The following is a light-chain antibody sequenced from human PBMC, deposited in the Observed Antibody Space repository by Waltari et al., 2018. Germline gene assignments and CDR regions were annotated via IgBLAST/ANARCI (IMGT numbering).Light chain of an antibody. CDR3: QHYVRLPAT. Sequence: SCRASQRVSRTLAWDQQKPGQAPRLRIDGESTRATGIPERFSGGGSGTDFSLTISRLEPEDFAVYYCQHYVRLPATFGQGTKVEIK. CDR1: QRVSRTL. V-gene: IGKV3-20*01. J-gene: IGKJ1*01. CDR2: GES.